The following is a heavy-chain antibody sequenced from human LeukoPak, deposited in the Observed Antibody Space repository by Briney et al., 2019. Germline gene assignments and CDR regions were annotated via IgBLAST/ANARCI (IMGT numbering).Heavy chain of an antibody. J-gene: IGHJ4*02. CDR3: AKAKGFAAMYYFDY. V-gene: IGHV3-9*01. Sequence: GGSLRLSCVASGFTLRDYAMHRVRQVPGKGLEWISGISFNSDRIDYADSVKGRFTISRDNANNSLYLQMNSLTTEDTAWYFCAKAKGFAAMYYFDYWGQGALVTVSS. D-gene: IGHD3-10*01. CDR2: ISFNSDRI. CDR1: GFTLRDYA.